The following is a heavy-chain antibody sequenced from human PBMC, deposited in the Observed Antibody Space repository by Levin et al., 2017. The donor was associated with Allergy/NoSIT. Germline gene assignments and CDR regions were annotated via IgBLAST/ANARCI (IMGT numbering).Heavy chain of an antibody. Sequence: GESLKISCAASGFTVSSHYMSWVRQAPGKGLEWVSLYYGDGRTAYGDSVKGRFTISRDISRNTLDLQMNSLRAEETALYYCARLSGTVWSPFDLWGQGTLVTVSS. J-gene: IGHJ4*02. CDR1: GFTVSSHY. CDR3: ARLSGTVWSPFDL. CDR2: YYGDGRT. D-gene: IGHD1-1*01. V-gene: IGHV3-53*01.